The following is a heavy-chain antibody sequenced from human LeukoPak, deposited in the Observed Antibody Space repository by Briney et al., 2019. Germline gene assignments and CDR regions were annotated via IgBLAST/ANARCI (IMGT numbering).Heavy chain of an antibody. CDR2: INPNSGGT. V-gene: IGHV1-2*02. CDR1: GYTFTGYY. CDR3: ARGPRSYYGSGSLGYYYYYGMDV. Sequence: GASVKASCKASGYTFTGYYMHWVRQAPGQGLEWMGWINPNSGGTNYAQKFQGRVTMTRDTSISTAYMELSRLRSDDTAVYYCARGPRSYYGSGSLGYYYYYGMDVWGQGTTVTVSS. D-gene: IGHD3-10*01. J-gene: IGHJ6*02.